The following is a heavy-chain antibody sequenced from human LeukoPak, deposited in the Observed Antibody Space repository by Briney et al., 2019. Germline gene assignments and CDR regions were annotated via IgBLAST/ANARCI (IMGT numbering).Heavy chain of an antibody. V-gene: IGHV3-23*01. CDR3: ARFGKGYYYGSGSSSHDY. CDR1: GFTFSSYA. Sequence: PGGSLRLSCAASGFTFSSYAMSWVRQAPGKGLEWVSAISGSGGSTYYADSVKGRFTISRDNSKNTLYLQMNSLRAEDTAVYYCARFGKGYYYGSGSSSHDYWGQGTLVTVSS. J-gene: IGHJ4*02. D-gene: IGHD3-10*01. CDR2: ISGSGGST.